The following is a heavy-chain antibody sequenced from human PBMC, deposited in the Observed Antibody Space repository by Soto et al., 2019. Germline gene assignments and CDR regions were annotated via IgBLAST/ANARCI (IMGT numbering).Heavy chain of an antibody. V-gene: IGHV3-49*03. CDR1: GFTFGDYA. D-gene: IGHD3-22*01. CDR2: IRSKAYGGTT. Sequence: GGSLRLSCTASGFTFGDYAMSWFRQAPGKGLEWVGFIRSKAYGGTTEYAASVKGRFTISRDDSKSIAYLQMNSLKTEDTAVYYCTSPYSSGYYRIFDYWGQGTLVTVSS. J-gene: IGHJ4*02. CDR3: TSPYSSGYYRIFDY.